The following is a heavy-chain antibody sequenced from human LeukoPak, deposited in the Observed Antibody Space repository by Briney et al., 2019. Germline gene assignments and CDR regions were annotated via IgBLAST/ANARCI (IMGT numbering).Heavy chain of an antibody. CDR1: GGSFSGYY. CDR2: IYHSGST. V-gene: IGHV4-34*01. J-gene: IGHJ4*02. CDR3: ATTTTVVTPSLGFDY. Sequence: SETLSLTCAVYGGSFSGYYWSWIRQPPGKGLEWIGEIYHSGSTNYNPSLKSRVTISVDKSKNQFSLKLSSVTAADTAVYYCATTTTVVTPSLGFDYWGQGTLVTVSS. D-gene: IGHD4-23*01.